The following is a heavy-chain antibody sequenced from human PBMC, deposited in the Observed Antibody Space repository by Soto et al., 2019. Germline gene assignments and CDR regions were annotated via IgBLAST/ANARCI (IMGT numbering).Heavy chain of an antibody. J-gene: IGHJ4*02. CDR1: GYTISTYA. CDR3: ASPSYGSGNFY. D-gene: IGHD3-10*01. V-gene: IGHV1-3*01. CDR2: INAGNGNT. Sequence: QVQLVQSGAEVKKPGASVRVSCKASGYTISTYALHWVRQAPGQRLEWMGWINAGNGNTKYSQTFQGRVTFTRDTSASTAYMELSSLRSEDTAVFYCASPSYGSGNFYWGQGTLVTVSS.